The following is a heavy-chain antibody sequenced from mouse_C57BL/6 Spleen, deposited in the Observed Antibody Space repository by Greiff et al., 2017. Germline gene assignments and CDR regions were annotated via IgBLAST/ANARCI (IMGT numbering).Heavy chain of an antibody. V-gene: IGHV5-6*01. Sequence: EVMLVESGGDLVKPGGSLKLSCAASGFTFSSYGMSWVRQTPDKRLEWVATISSGGSYTYYPDSVKGRFTISRDNAKNTLYLQMSSLKSEDTAMYYCAREGDYGGFDYWGQGTTLTVSS. CDR2: ISSGGSYT. J-gene: IGHJ2*01. D-gene: IGHD1-1*01. CDR3: AREGDYGGFDY. CDR1: GFTFSSYG.